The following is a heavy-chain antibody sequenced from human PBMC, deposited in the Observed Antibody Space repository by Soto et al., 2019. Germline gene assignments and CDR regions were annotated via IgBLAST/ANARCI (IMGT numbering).Heavy chain of an antibody. CDR1: GYTFTSYG. Sequence: ASVKVSCKASGYTFTSYGISWVRQAPGQGLEWMGWISAFNGNTNYAQKLQGRVTMTTDTSTSTAYMELRSLRSDDTAVYYCAKDACWGYYARGGYRAGPMGDHYYYGMDVWGQGTTVTVSS. V-gene: IGHV1-18*04. J-gene: IGHJ6*02. CDR2: ISAFNGNT. D-gene: IGHD3-22*01. CDR3: AKDACWGYYARGGYRAGPMGDHYYYGMDV.